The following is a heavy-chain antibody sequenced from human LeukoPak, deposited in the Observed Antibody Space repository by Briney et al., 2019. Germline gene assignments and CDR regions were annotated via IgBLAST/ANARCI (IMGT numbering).Heavy chain of an antibody. V-gene: IGHV1-69*01. CDR2: IIPIFGTA. CDR1: GGTFSSYA. CDR3: ARGGDLEPNYYYYGMDV. Sequence: ASVKVSCKASGGTFSSYAISWVRQAPGQGLEWMGGIIPIFGTANYAQKFQGRVTITADESTSTAYMELSSLRSEDTAVYYCARGGDLEPNYYYYGMDVWGQGTTVTVSS. D-gene: IGHD1-14*01. J-gene: IGHJ6*02.